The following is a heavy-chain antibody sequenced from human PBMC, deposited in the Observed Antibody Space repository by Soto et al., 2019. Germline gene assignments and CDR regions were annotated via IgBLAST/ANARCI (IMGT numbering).Heavy chain of an antibody. V-gene: IGHV4-30-4*01. J-gene: IGHJ6*02. CDR1: GGSISSGDYY. D-gene: IGHD5-12*01. CDR2: IYYSGST. Sequence: SETLSLTCTVSGGSISSGDYYWSWIRQPPGKGLEWIGYIYYSGSTYYNPSLKSRVTISVDTSKNQFSLKLSSVTAADTAVYYCARDRVATIGVYYYYGFDVWGQGTTVTVSS. CDR3: ARDRVATIGVYYYYGFDV.